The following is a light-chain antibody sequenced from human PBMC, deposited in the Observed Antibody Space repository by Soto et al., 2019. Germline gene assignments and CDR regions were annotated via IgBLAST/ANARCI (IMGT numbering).Light chain of an antibody. Sequence: EIVLTQSPGTLSLSPGERATLSCRASQSVSSTYLAWYQHKPGQAPRLLIHGASIRATGVPDRFSGSGSGTDFTLNISRVEPDDVAVYFCQQYGSSPLYIFGQGTKLEIK. CDR2: GAS. J-gene: IGKJ2*01. V-gene: IGKV3-20*01. CDR1: QSVSSTY. CDR3: QQYGSSPLYI.